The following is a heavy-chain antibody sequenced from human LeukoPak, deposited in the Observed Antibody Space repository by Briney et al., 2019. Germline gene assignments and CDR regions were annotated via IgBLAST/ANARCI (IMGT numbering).Heavy chain of an antibody. CDR3: AREQIVVVPAAVYRRSWGAFDI. V-gene: IGHV3-21*01. J-gene: IGHJ3*02. CDR2: ISSSSSYI. D-gene: IGHD2-2*01. CDR1: GFTFSSYS. Sequence: GGSLRLSCAASGFTFSSYSMNWVRQAPGKGLEWVSSISSSSSYIYYADSVKGGFTISGDNAKNSLYLKMNSLRAEDTAVYYCAREQIVVVPAAVYRRSWGAFDIWGQGTMVTVSS.